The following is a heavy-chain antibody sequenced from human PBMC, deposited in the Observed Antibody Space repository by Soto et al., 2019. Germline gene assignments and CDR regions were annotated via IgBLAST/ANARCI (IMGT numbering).Heavy chain of an antibody. D-gene: IGHD2-21*02. J-gene: IGHJ4*02. CDR2: INAGNGNT. CDR3: ARDLIHCGGDCYSGNFDY. V-gene: IGHV1-3*01. CDR1: GYTFTSYA. Sequence: GASVKVSCKASGYTFTSYAMHWVRQAPGQRLEWMGWINAGNGNTKYSQKFQGRVTITRDTSASTAYMELSSLRSEDTAVYYCARDLIHCGGDCYSGNFDYWGQGTLVTVSS.